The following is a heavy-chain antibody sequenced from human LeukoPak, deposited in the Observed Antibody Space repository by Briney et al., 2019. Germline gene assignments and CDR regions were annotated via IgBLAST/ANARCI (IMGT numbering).Heavy chain of an antibody. CDR3: ARVASEAYYDSSGPFDIYYMDV. CDR2: IYHSGST. J-gene: IGHJ6*03. V-gene: IGHV4-59*11. CDR1: GDSITNHY. D-gene: IGHD3-22*01. Sequence: PSETLSLTCIVPGDSITNHYWSWIRQPPGKGLEWIGYIYHSGSTYYNPSLKSRVTISVDRSKNQFSLKLSSVTAADTAVYYCARVASEAYYDSSGPFDIYYMDVWGKGTTVTVSS.